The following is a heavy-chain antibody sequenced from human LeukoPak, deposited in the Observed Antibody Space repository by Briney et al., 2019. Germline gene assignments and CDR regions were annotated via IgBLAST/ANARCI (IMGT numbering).Heavy chain of an antibody. CDR3: AREVPENFNFDY. Sequence: ASVKVSFKASGYTFTSYYTHWVRQAPGQGLEWMGIIKPSGGSTLYAQKFQGRVTVTSDMSTSTVYVELSSLRSEDTAVYYCAREVPENFNFDYWGQGTLVTLSS. CDR2: IKPSGGST. CDR1: GYTFTSYY. V-gene: IGHV1-46*01. D-gene: IGHD2/OR15-2a*01. J-gene: IGHJ4*02.